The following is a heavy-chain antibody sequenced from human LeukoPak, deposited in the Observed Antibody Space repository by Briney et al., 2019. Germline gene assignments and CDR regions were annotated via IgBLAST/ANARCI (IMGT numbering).Heavy chain of an antibody. Sequence: GGSLRLSCAASGFTFSSCDMSWVRQAPGKGLEWVTTISGSGGSTQYADSVKGRFTISRDNSKNTLYLQMNSLRAEDTAVYYCAKRVDNGGYVFDYWGQGTLVAVSS. J-gene: IGHJ4*02. D-gene: IGHD3-22*01. CDR2: ISGSGGST. V-gene: IGHV3-23*01. CDR1: GFTFSSCD. CDR3: AKRVDNGGYVFDY.